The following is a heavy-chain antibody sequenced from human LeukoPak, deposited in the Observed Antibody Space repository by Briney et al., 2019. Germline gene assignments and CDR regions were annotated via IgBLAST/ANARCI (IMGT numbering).Heavy chain of an antibody. Sequence: TGGSLRLSCAASGFTFSSYGMHWVRQAPGKGLEWISSISSGSIYAHYSDSVEGRFSISRDDANSFLYLQMSSLRAEDTAVYYCARESYDRSGNYPRDFDSWGQGTLVTVSS. D-gene: IGHD3-22*01. CDR3: ARESYDRSGNYPRDFDS. CDR2: ISSGSIYA. V-gene: IGHV3-21*01. CDR1: GFTFSSYG. J-gene: IGHJ4*02.